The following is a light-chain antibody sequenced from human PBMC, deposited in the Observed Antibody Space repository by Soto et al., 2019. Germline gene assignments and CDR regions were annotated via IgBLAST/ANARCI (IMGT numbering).Light chain of an antibody. CDR2: QDS. CDR3: QAWDSSTYV. V-gene: IGLV3-1*01. Sequence: SYELTQPPSVSVSPGQTASITCSGAELGDKYACWYQQKPGQSPVLVIYQDSKRPSGIPERFSGSNSGNTATLTISGTQAMDEADYYCQAWDSSTYVFGTGTKLTVL. CDR1: ELGDKY. J-gene: IGLJ1*01.